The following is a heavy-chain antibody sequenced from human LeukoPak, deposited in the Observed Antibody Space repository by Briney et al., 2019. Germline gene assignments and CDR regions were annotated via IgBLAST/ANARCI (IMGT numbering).Heavy chain of an antibody. CDR2: ISYVGDDQ. Sequence: GGSLRLSCAASTLTFSSYGVHCVRQAPGKGLEWVAVISYVGDDQFYAESVKGRFTISRDNSEKTVFLQMNSLRGEDTAVYYCASDRRIGPHYYYGMDVWGQGTTVIVSS. J-gene: IGHJ6*02. V-gene: IGHV3-30*03. D-gene: IGHD2/OR15-2a*01. CDR3: ASDRRIGPHYYYGMDV. CDR1: TLTFSSYG.